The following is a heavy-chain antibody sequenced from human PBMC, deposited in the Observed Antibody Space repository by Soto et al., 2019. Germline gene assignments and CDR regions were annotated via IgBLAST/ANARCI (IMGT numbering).Heavy chain of an antibody. CDR2: ISGSGGST. CDR3: AKRPSSSGQYYGW. V-gene: IGHV3-23*01. CDR1: GFTFSSYA. Sequence: EVQLLESGGGLVQPGGSLRLSCAASGFTFSSYAMSWVRQAPGKGLEWVSAISGSGGSTYYADSVKGRFTISRDNYKNTLYLQMNSLRAEDTAVYYCAKRPSSSGQYYGWGGQGTLVTVSS. J-gene: IGHJ4*02. D-gene: IGHD6-19*01.